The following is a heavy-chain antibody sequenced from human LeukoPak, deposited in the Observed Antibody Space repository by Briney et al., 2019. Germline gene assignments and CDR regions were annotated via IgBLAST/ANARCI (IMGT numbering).Heavy chain of an antibody. V-gene: IGHV4-34*01. D-gene: IGHD3-3*01. CDR3: ARGGVQYYDFGSGPGYYYYMDV. CDR1: GGSFGGYY. J-gene: IGHJ6*03. Sequence: PSESLSLTCPVYGGSFGGYYWSWIRHLPREGLEWIGSINTRGSTNYNPSLKSRVTISVDTSKNQFSLKLSSVPAADTAVYYCARGGVQYYDFGSGPGYYYYMDVWGKGTTVTVSS. CDR2: INTRGST.